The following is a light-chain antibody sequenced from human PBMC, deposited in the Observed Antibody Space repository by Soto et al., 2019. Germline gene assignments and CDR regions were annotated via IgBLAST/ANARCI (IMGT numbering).Light chain of an antibody. CDR1: TSDVGSYSL. Sequence: QSALTQPASVSGSPGQSITISCTGTTSDVGSYSLVSWYQQHPGKAPKLMIYEVTDRPSGVSNRFSGSKSGNTASLTISGLQAEDEAEYYCSSYTNINTRACVFGTGTKLTVL. J-gene: IGLJ1*01. CDR3: SSYTNINTRACV. CDR2: EVT. V-gene: IGLV2-14*02.